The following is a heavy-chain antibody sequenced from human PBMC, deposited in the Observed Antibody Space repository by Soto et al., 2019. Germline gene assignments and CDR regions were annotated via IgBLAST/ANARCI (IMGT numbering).Heavy chain of an antibody. D-gene: IGHD6-19*01. CDR2: IYGGGTT. CDR3: VQTTGWPGFDF. Sequence: EVQLVESGGGLIQPGGSLRLSCAASGFTVSSKYMTWVRQAPGKGLEWVSVIYGGGTTYYADSVKGRCTISRDNSKNTLYLQMSGLRAEDTAVYYCVQTTGWPGFDFWGQGTLVTVSS. V-gene: IGHV3-53*01. CDR1: GFTVSSKY. J-gene: IGHJ4*02.